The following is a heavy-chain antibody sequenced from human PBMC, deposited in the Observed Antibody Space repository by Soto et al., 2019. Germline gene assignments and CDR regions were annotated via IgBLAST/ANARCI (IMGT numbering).Heavy chain of an antibody. V-gene: IGHV3-33*05. Sequence: QVQLVESGGGVVHPGTSLRLSCVTSGFTFSSFAMDWVRQAPGKGLEWVAAISFDGRDISYRESVKGRFTISRDKFKTTLYLQMNSLRVEDTAVYYCARWSFLDYWGQGTRVTVS. CDR2: ISFDGRDI. J-gene: IGHJ4*02. CDR3: ARWSFLDY. CDR1: GFTFSSFA. D-gene: IGHD1-26*01.